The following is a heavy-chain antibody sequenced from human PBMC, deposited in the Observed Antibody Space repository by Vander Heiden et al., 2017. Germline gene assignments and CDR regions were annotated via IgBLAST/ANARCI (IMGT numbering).Heavy chain of an antibody. Sequence: QVQLVESGGGVVQPGRSLRLCCATSGFIFSRYGMHWVRQAPGKGLEWVAVIWYDGSNKYYRDSVKGRFTISRDNSKNTLYLQMNSLRADDTAVYYCARDIDTSGFYGMDVWGQGTTVTVSS. V-gene: IGHV3-33*01. CDR2: IWYDGSNK. CDR1: GFIFSRYG. J-gene: IGHJ6*02. D-gene: IGHD3-22*01. CDR3: ARDIDTSGFYGMDV.